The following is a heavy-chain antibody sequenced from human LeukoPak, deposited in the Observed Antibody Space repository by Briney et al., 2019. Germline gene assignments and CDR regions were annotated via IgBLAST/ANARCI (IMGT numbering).Heavy chain of an antibody. J-gene: IGHJ4*02. V-gene: IGHV1-69*06. Sequence: ASVKVSCKASGGTFSSYAISWVRQAPGQGLEWMGGIIPIFGTANYAQKFQGRVTITADKSTSTAYMELRSLRSDDTAVYYCARDVGGSSYYYDSSGLGDYWGQGTLVTVSS. CDR1: GGTFSSYA. CDR3: ARDVGGSSYYYDSSGLGDY. D-gene: IGHD3-22*01. CDR2: IIPIFGTA.